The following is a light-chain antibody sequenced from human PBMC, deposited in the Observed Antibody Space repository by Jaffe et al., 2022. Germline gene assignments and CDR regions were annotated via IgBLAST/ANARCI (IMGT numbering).Light chain of an antibody. CDR1: RDISNY. CDR3: QQYDTLPPFT. Sequence: DIQMTQSPSSLSASVGDRVTITCQASRDISNYLNWYQQKPGKAPKLLIYDASNLETGVPSRFSGSGSGTDFTFTISSLQPEDIATYYCQQYDTLPPFTFGPGTKVDIK. V-gene: IGKV1-33*01. CDR2: DAS. J-gene: IGKJ3*01.